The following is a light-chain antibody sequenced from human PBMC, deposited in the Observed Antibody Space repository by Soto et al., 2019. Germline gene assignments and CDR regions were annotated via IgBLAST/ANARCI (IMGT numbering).Light chain of an antibody. J-gene: IGKJ2*01. Sequence: AIRMTQSPSSFSASTGDRVTITCRASQGISSYLAWYQQKPGKAPKLLIYAASTLPSGVPARFSGSGSGTDFTLTISCLQSEDFATYYCQQYYSYPYTFGQGTKLEIK. CDR3: QQYYSYPYT. V-gene: IGKV1-8*01. CDR2: AAS. CDR1: QGISSY.